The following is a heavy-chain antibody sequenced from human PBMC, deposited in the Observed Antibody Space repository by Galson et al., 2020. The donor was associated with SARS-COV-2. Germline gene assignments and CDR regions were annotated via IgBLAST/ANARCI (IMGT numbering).Heavy chain of an antibody. Sequence: SETLSLTRAVSGGSISSGDYSWSWIRQAPVKGLEWIGYIYHGGSTYYNPSLKSRVTISIDGSKNQFSLRLSSVTAADTAVYYCARSTNHETGIYYYYTLDVWGQGTTVTVSS. CDR1: GGSISSGDYS. V-gene: IGHV4-30-2*01. CDR3: ARSTNHETGIYYYYTLDV. J-gene: IGHJ6*02. CDR2: IYHGGST. D-gene: IGHD1-1*01.